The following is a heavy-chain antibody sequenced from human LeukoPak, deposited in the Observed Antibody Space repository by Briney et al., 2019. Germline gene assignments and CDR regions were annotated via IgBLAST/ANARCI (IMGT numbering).Heavy chain of an antibody. CDR3: AREISCSLGDGWFDP. CDR2: IIPIFGTA. V-gene: IGHV1-69*05. CDR1: VGTFSSYA. D-gene: IGHD2-15*01. J-gene: IGHJ5*02. Sequence: SVKVSCKASVGTFSSYAISWVRQAPGQGLEWMGRIIPIFGTANYAQKLHGRVTITTDESTSTAYMELSSLRSEDTAVYYCAREISCSLGDGWFDPWGQGTLVTVSS.